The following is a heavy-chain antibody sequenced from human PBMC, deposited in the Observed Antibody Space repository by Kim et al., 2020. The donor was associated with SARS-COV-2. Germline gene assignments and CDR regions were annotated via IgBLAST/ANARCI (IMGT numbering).Heavy chain of an antibody. CDR1: GFTFSSYG. Sequence: GGSLRLSCAASGFTFSSYGMHWVRHAPGKGLEWVAVIWYDGSNKYYADSVKGRFTISRDNSKNTLYLQMNSLRAEDTAVYYCAREDYGGNGYFDYWGQGTLVTVSS. J-gene: IGHJ4*02. CDR3: AREDYGGNGYFDY. V-gene: IGHV3-33*01. D-gene: IGHD4-17*01. CDR2: IWYDGSNK.